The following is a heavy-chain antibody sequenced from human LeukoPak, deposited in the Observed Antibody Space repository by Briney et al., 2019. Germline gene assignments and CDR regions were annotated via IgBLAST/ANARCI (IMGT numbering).Heavy chain of an antibody. CDR1: GFTVSSNY. CDR2: IYSGGST. D-gene: IGHD5-24*01. V-gene: IGHV3-66*02. Sequence: PGGSLRLSCAASGFTVSSNYMSWVRQAPGKGLEWVSVIYSGGSTYYADSVKGRFTISRDNSKNTLYLQMNSLRAEDMAVYYCARDNRDGYWADAFDIWGQGTMVTVSS. CDR3: ARDNRDGYWADAFDI. J-gene: IGHJ3*02.